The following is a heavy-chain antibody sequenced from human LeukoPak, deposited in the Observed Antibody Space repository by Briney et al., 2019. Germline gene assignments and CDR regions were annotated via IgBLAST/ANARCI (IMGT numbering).Heavy chain of an antibody. D-gene: IGHD1-26*01. CDR2: IYYSGST. V-gene: IGHV4-39*07. Sequence: SETLSLTCTVSGGSVSSGSYYWGWIRQPPGKGLEWIGNIYYSGSTYYNPSLKSRVTISVETSKNQFSLKLSSVTAADTAVYYCARDGRFPPEVLPRYFDYWGQGTLVTVSS. J-gene: IGHJ4*02. CDR3: ARDGRFPPEVLPRYFDY. CDR1: GGSVSSGSYY.